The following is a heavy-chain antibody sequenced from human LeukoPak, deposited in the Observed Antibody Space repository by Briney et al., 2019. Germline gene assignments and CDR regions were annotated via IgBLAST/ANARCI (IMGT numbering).Heavy chain of an antibody. Sequence: GGSLRLACAASGLTFSSYAMSWVRQAPGKGLGWVSAISGSGGSTYYADSVKGRFNISRDNSKNPLCLQMNSLRAENTAVYYCAKFIGFWGQGTLVTVSS. CDR2: ISGSGGST. CDR1: GLTFSSYA. CDR3: AKFIGF. J-gene: IGHJ4*02. V-gene: IGHV3-23*01.